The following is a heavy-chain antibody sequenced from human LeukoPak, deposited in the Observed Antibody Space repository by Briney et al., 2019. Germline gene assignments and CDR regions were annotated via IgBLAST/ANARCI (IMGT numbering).Heavy chain of an antibody. CDR2: IFYSGRT. CDR1: GGSISNYH. V-gene: IGHV4-59*01. D-gene: IGHD3-22*01. J-gene: IGHJ3*02. Sequence: SETLSLTCTVSGGSISNYHWGWIRQPPGKGLEWIGYIFYSGRTNDNPSLKRRVTISVDTSKNQFSLRLSSVTAADTAVYYCARARNYYDNSGYYYEGDAFDIWGQGTMVTVSS. CDR3: ARARNYYDNSGYYYEGDAFDI.